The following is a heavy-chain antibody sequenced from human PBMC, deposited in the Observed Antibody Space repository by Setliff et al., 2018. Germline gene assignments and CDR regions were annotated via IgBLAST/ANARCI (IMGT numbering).Heavy chain of an antibody. CDR2: ISGYNGYT. J-gene: IGHJ3*02. CDR1: GYTFAKYG. CDR3: VRDRAAIVVGPPTAAFDI. D-gene: IGHD2-2*01. V-gene: IGHV1-18*01. Sequence: ASVKVSCKAFGYTFAKYGTSWVRQATGQGLEWMGWISGYNGYTVYAQKLQVRGTLTTDTSTGTDYMEVRSLRSDDTAQYYCVRDRAAIVVGPPTAAFDIWGQGTMVTVSS.